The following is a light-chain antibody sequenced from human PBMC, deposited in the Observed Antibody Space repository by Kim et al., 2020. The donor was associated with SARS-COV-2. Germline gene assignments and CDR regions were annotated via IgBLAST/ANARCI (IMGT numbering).Light chain of an antibody. J-gene: IGKJ1*01. CDR2: WAS. Sequence: DIVMTQSPDSLAVSLGERATINCRSSQSVLYSSNNKNYLAWFQQKPGQPLKLLIYWASSRESGVPDRFSGSGSGTDFTLTISSLQAEDVAIYYCQQYYNGARTFGKGTKVDIK. CDR3: QQYYNGART. V-gene: IGKV4-1*01. CDR1: QSVLYSSNNKNY.